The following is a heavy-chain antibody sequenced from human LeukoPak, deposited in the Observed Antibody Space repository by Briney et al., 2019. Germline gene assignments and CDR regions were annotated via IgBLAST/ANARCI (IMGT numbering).Heavy chain of an antibody. Sequence: GGSLRLSCAASGFTFSSYSMNWVRQAPGKGLEWVSSISSSSSYIYYADSVKGRFTISGDNSKNTLYLQMNTLRAEDTAVYYCAKDLYCSTTSCYYTNPVAWGQGTLVTVSS. CDR2: ISSSSSYI. D-gene: IGHD2-2*01. CDR1: GFTFSSYS. V-gene: IGHV3-21*04. J-gene: IGHJ5*02. CDR3: AKDLYCSTTSCYYTNPVA.